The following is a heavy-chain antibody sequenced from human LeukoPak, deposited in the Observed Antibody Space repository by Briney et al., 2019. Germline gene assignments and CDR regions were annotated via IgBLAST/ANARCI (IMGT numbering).Heavy chain of an antibody. Sequence: GGSLRLSCAASGFTFSSYGMHWVRQAPGKGLEWVAFIRYDGSNKYYADSVKGRFTISRDNSKNTLYLQMNSLRAEDTAVYYCAKDMGAWGYYFGNWGPGTLVTVPS. J-gene: IGHJ4*02. CDR1: GFTFSSYG. CDR3: AKDMGAWGYYFGN. V-gene: IGHV3-30*02. CDR2: IRYDGSNK. D-gene: IGHD3-16*01.